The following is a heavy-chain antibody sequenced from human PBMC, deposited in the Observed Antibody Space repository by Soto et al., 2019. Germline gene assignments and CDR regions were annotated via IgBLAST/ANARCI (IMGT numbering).Heavy chain of an antibody. CDR2: IKQDGSEI. Sequence: PGGSLRLSCTASGFTFSSYWMSWVRQGPGKGPEWVANIKQDGSEIYYVDSVKGRFTISRDNAKSSLYLQMTSLRAEDTAVYHCGQWLALSSLGWGQGAQVTVPS. D-gene: IGHD6-19*01. V-gene: IGHV3-7*05. CDR1: GFTFSSYW. CDR3: GQWLALSSLG. J-gene: IGHJ4*02.